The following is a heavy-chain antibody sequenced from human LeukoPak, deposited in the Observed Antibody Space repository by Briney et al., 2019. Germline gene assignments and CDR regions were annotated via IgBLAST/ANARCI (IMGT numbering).Heavy chain of an antibody. CDR2: IWYDGSNK. CDR1: GFTFSSYG. CDR3: AREFHSSSGPSGWFDP. D-gene: IGHD6-6*01. V-gene: IGHV3-33*01. J-gene: IGHJ5*02. Sequence: GGSLRLSCAASGFTFSSYGMHWVRQAPGKGLEWVAVIWYDGSNKYYADSVKGRFTISRDNSKNTLYLQMNSLRAGDTAVYYCAREFHSSSGPSGWFDPWGQGTLVTVSS.